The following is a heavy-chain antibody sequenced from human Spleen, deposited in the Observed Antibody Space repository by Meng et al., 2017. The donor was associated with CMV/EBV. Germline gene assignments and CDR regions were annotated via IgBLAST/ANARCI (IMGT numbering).Heavy chain of an antibody. Sequence: LTTSGAGVGGIRQAPGKALEWLALIYWNDDKRYRPSLKSRLTMIRDTSENLVVLRMTDMDPVDTATYYCAHTTHVLRDNHWSYYFEYWDQGTLVTVSS. D-gene: IGHD2-8*02. CDR2: IYWNDDK. CDR3: AHTTHVLRDNHWSYYFEY. CDR1: LTTSGAG. V-gene: IGHV2-5*01. J-gene: IGHJ4*02.